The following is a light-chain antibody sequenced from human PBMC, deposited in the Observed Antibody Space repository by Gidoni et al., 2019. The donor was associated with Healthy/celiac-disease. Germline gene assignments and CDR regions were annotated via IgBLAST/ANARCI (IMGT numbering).Light chain of an antibody. V-gene: IGKV2-28*01. Sequence: DIVMTQSPLSLPVTPGEPASIACRSSQSLLHSNGYNYLDWYLQKPGQSPQLLIYLGSTRASGVPDRFSGSGSGTDCTLKISRVEAEDVGVYYCMQALQTPLTFGPGTKVDIK. CDR3: MQALQTPLT. CDR2: LGS. CDR1: QSLLHSNGYNY. J-gene: IGKJ3*01.